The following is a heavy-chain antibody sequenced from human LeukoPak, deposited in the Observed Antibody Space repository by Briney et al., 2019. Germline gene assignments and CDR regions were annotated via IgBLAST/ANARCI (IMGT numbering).Heavy chain of an antibody. Sequence: GGSLRLSCAASGFTFSSYAMGWVRQDPGKGLEWVSLISGSGGSTYYADSVKGRFTISRDNSKNTLYLQMSSLRAEDTAVYYCARDENEQLVHILDHWGQGTLVTVSS. CDR1: GFTFSSYA. D-gene: IGHD6-6*01. CDR3: ARDENEQLVHILDH. V-gene: IGHV3-23*01. J-gene: IGHJ4*02. CDR2: ISGSGGST.